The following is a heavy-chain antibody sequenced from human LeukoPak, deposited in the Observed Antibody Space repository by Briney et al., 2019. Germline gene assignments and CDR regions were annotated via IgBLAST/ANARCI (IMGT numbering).Heavy chain of an antibody. CDR1: GFTFFSYD. Sequence: GGSLRRSCAASGFTFFSYDMYWVRQAPGKGLEWVAAISYEDGITQYYADSVKGRFTISRDNSKYTVYLEMSSLRVEDTAMYYCSKERPEEYYSSGSYFDYWGQGTLVTVSS. CDR3: SKERPEEYYSSGSYFDY. J-gene: IGHJ4*02. D-gene: IGHD3-10*01. CDR2: ISYEDGITQ. V-gene: IGHV3-30*18.